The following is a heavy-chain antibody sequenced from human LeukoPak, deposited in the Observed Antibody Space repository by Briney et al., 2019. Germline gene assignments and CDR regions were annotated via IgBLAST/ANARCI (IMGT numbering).Heavy chain of an antibody. V-gene: IGHV4-61*02. J-gene: IGHJ5*02. CDR3: ARVLKQQLVPDNWIDP. CDR2: IYTSGST. D-gene: IGHD6-13*01. CDR1: GGSISSGSYY. Sequence: SETLSLTCTVSGGSISSGSYYWSWIRQPAGKGLEWIGRIYTSGSTNYNPSLKSRVTISVDTSKNQFSLKLSSVTAADTAVYYCARVLKQQLVPDNWIDPWGQGTLVTVSS.